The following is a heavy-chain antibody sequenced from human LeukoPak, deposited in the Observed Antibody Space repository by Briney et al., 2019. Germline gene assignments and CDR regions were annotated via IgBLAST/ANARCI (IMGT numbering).Heavy chain of an antibody. CDR2: IFYSGST. D-gene: IGHD6-13*01. Sequence: PSETLSLTCSVSGGSVSSASYYWSWIRQPPGKGLEWIWYIFYSGSTNYSPSLKSRVTISVDTSKNQFSLKLSSVTAADTAVYYCARSEYYSSSWYSTFDYWGQGTLVTVSP. CDR3: ARSEYYSSSWYSTFDY. J-gene: IGHJ4*02. CDR1: GGSVSSASYY. V-gene: IGHV4-61*01.